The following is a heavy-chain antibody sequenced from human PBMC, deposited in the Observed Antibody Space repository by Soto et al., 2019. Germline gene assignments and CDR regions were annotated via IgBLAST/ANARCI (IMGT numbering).Heavy chain of an antibody. CDR1: GGSISSGGYY. CDR2: IYYSGST. D-gene: IGHD2-15*01. V-gene: IGHV4-31*03. CDR3: ARSAKLVVTNFDY. Sequence: LSLTCTVSGGSISSGGYYWSWIRQHPGKGLEWIGYIYYSGSTYYNPSLKSRVTISVDTSKNQFSLKLSSVTAADTAVYYCARSAKLVVTNFDYWGQGTLVTVSS. J-gene: IGHJ4*02.